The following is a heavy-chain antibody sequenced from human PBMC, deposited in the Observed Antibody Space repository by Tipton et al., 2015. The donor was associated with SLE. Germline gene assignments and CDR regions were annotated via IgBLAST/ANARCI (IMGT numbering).Heavy chain of an antibody. D-gene: IGHD4-17*01. V-gene: IGHV1-18*04. CDR2: IGVYNGNT. CDR1: GYTFINYG. J-gene: IGHJ4*02. CDR3: ARVDYGDFHA. Sequence: QLVQSGAEVKNPGASVKVSCKASGYTFINYGVSWLRQAPGQGLEWMGWIGVYNGNTDYAQKLQGRVTMTTDTSTNTAYMELRSLRSDDTAVYYCARVDYGDFHAWGQGTLVTVSS.